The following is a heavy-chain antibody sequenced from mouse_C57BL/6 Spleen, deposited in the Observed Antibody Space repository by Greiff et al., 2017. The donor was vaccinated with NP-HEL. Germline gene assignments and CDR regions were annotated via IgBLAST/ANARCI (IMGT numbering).Heavy chain of an antibody. CDR2: INPNYGTT. D-gene: IGHD1-1*01. CDR1: GYSFTDYN. Sequence: VQLKQSGPELVKPGASVKISCKASGYSFTDYNMNWVKQSNGKSLEWIGVINPNYGTTSYNQKFKGKATLTVDQSSSTAYMQLNSLTSEDSAVYYCARSDYGSSFHYFDYWGQGTTLTVSS. CDR3: ARSDYGSSFHYFDY. V-gene: IGHV1-39*01. J-gene: IGHJ2*01.